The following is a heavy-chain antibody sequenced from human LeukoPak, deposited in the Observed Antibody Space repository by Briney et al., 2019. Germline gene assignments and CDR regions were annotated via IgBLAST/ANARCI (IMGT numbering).Heavy chain of an antibody. Sequence: TGGSLRLSCAASGFTFDDHGMSWVRQAPGKGLEWVANIMQGGSEKCYVDSVKGRFTISRDNAKNSLYLQMNILRAEAMAVYCCARDKTRGLGYSYSKSGNYFDYWGQGTLVTVSS. CDR3: ARDKTRGLGYSYSKSGNYFDY. D-gene: IGHD5-18*01. J-gene: IGHJ4*02. CDR1: GFTFDDHG. CDR2: IMQGGSEK. V-gene: IGHV3-7*01.